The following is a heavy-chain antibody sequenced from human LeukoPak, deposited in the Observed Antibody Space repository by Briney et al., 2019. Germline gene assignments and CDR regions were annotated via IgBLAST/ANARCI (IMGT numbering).Heavy chain of an antibody. CDR1: GYTFTSYY. CDR2: INPSGGST. V-gene: IGHV1-46*01. D-gene: IGHD4-23*01. Sequence: ASVKVSCKASGYTFTSYYMHWVRPAPGQGLEWMGIINPSGGSTSYAQKFQGRVTMTRDMSTSTDYMELSSPRSEDTAVYYCARDNSVEDTAWWFDPWGQGTLVTVSS. CDR3: ARDNSVEDTAWWFDP. J-gene: IGHJ5*02.